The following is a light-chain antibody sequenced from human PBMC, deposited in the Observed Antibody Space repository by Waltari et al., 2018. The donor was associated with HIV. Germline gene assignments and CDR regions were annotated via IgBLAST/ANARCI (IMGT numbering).Light chain of an antibody. CDR1: QSLLHSSGYNF. Sequence: IVMTQSPLSLSVTPGAQASISCTSNQSLLHSSGYNFLDWYMQKPGQSPQVLIYLAYNRASGVPARFSGSGSATDFTLKISRVEAEDVGFYYCMQGLQIPLTFGGGTKVEIK. CDR3: MQGLQIPLT. J-gene: IGKJ4*01. CDR2: LAY. V-gene: IGKV2-28*01.